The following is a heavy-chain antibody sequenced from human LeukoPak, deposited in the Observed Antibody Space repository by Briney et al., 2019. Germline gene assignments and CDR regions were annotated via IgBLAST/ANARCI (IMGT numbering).Heavy chain of an antibody. V-gene: IGHV3-23*01. CDR3: AKPEDCSSTSCYSP. J-gene: IGHJ3*01. Sequence: PGGSLRLSCAASGFTFSNAWMSWVRQAPGKGLEWVSAISGSGGSTYYADSVKGRFTISRDNSKNTLYLQMNSLRAEDTAVYYCAKPEDCSSTSCYSPWGQGTMVTVSS. CDR2: ISGSGGST. CDR1: GFTFSNAW. D-gene: IGHD2-2*02.